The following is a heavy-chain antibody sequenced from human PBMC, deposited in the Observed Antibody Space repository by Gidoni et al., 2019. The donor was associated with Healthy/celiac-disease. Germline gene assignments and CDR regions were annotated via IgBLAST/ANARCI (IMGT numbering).Heavy chain of an antibody. CDR3: ARGYYDSSGYFGHFDY. V-gene: IGHV4-30-4*01. J-gene: IGHJ4*02. Sequence: QVQLQESGPGLVKPSQTLSLTCTVSGRSISSGDYYWSWIRQPPGKGLEWIGYSYYSGSTYYNPSLKSRVTISVDTSKNQFSLKLSSVTAADTAVYYCARGYYDSSGYFGHFDYWGQGTLVTVSS. CDR2: SYYSGST. D-gene: IGHD3-22*01. CDR1: GRSISSGDYY.